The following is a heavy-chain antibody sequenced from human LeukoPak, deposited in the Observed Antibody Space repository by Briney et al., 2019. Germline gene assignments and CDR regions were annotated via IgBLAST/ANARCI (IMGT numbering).Heavy chain of an antibody. J-gene: IGHJ4*02. CDR3: AKHRSGYSYGFDY. CDR2: IIPMFGTA. Sequence: SVKVSCKASGGTFSSYAISWVRQAPGQGLEWMGGIIPMFGTANYAQKFQGRVTIAADESTSTAYMELSSLRSEDTAVYYCAKHRSGYSYGFDYWGQGTLVSVSS. CDR1: GGTFSSYA. V-gene: IGHV1-69*13. D-gene: IGHD5-18*01.